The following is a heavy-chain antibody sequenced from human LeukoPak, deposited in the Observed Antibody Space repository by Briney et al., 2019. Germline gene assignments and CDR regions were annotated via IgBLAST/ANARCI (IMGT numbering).Heavy chain of an antibody. D-gene: IGHD3-10*01. J-gene: IGHJ4*02. CDR2: ISSSGSTI. Sequence: PGGSLRLSCAASGFTFSSYEMNWVRQAPGKGLEWVSYISSSGSTIYYADSVKGRFTISRDNAKNSLYLQMNSLRAEDTAVYYRARDRPYYYGSGSYCDYWGQGTLVTVSS. CDR3: ARDRPYYYGSGSYCDY. CDR1: GFTFSSYE. V-gene: IGHV3-48*03.